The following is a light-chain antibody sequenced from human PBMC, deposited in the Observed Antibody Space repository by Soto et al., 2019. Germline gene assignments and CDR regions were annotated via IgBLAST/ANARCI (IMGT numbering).Light chain of an antibody. CDR2: AAS. V-gene: IGKV1-39*01. J-gene: IGKJ4*01. CDR3: RQSYSTALT. CDR1: QSISSY. Sequence: DIQMTQSPSSLSASVGDRVTITCRASQSISSYLNWYQQKPGKAPKLLIYAASSLQSGVPSRFSGSGSETAFTLNISSQQPEDFATYCCRQSYSTALTFGGGTKVEIK.